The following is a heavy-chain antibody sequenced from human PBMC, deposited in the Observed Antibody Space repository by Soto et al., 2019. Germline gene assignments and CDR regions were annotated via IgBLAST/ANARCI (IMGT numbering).Heavy chain of an antibody. J-gene: IGHJ6*02. Sequence: GWSLRLSCASSVFTFISYGMHWVRQAPGKGLEWVAVISYDGSNKYYAGSVKGRFTISRDNSKNTLYLQMNSLRAEDTAVYYCAKDYAGVSSRKGTYGMDVWGQGTTVTVSS. V-gene: IGHV3-30*18. CDR3: AKDYAGVSSRKGTYGMDV. CDR2: ISYDGSNK. CDR1: VFTFISYG. D-gene: IGHD6-13*01.